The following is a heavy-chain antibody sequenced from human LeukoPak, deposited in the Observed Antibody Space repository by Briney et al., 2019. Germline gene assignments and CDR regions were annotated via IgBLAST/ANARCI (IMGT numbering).Heavy chain of an antibody. J-gene: IGHJ4*02. CDR3: ASLYCSSTSCYTSDY. D-gene: IGHD2-2*02. V-gene: IGHV4-30-4*01. Sequence: SETPSLTCTASGGSISSGDYYWSWIRQPPGKGLEWIGYIYYSGSTYYNPSLKSRVTISVDTSKNQFSLKLSSVTAADTAVYYCASLYCSSTSCYTSDYWGQGTLVTVSS. CDR1: GGSISSGDYY. CDR2: IYYSGST.